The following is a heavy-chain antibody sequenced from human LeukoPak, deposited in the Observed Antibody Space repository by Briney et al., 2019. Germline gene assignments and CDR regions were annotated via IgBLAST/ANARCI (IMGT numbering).Heavy chain of an antibody. D-gene: IGHD5-12*01. CDR2: IYYSGST. CDR3: ARSGGYDSRGAFDI. Sequence: SETLSLTCTVSGGSISSYYWSWIRQPPGKGLEWIGYIYYSGSTNYNPSLKSRVTISVDTSKNQFSLKLSSVTAADTAVYYCARSGGYDSRGAFDIWGQGTMVTVSS. J-gene: IGHJ3*02. V-gene: IGHV4-59*08. CDR1: GGSISSYY.